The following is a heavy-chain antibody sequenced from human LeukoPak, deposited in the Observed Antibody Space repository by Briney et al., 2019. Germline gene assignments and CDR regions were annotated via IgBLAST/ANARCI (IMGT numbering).Heavy chain of an antibody. CDR3: ARSRGYSYGFKFFDY. Sequence: GRSLRLSCAASGFTFSSYGMHRVRQAPGKGLEWVAVIWYDGSNKYYADSVKGRFTISRDNSKNTLYLQMNSLRAEDTAVYYCARSRGYSYGFKFFDYWGQGTLVTVSS. CDR2: IWYDGSNK. J-gene: IGHJ4*02. CDR1: GFTFSSYG. V-gene: IGHV3-33*01. D-gene: IGHD5-18*01.